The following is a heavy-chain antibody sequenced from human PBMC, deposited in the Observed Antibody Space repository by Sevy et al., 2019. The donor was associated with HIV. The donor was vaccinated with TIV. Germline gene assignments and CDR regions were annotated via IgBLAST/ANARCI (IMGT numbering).Heavy chain of an antibody. CDR3: ARDSDGYSYAFYGMDV. CDR1: GFTFSTYA. D-gene: IGHD5-18*01. CDR2: ISYDGRDK. Sequence: QLGGPLRLSCAASGFTFSTYAMHWVRQAPGKGLEWVAVISYDGRDKNYADSVKGRFTISRDNSKNTLYLQMNSLRIEDTAVYYCARDSDGYSYAFYGMDVWGQGTTVTVSS. V-gene: IGHV3-30*04. J-gene: IGHJ6*02.